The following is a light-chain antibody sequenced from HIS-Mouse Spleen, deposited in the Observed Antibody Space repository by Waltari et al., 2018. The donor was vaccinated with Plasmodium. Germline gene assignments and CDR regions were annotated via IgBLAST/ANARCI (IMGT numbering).Light chain of an antibody. J-gene: IGKJ2*01. Sequence: EIVLTQSPGTLSLSPGERATLSCRASQRVSSSYLAWYQQTPGQAPRLLIYGASSRATGIPDRCSGSGSGTDFTLTISRLEPEDFAVYYCQQYGSSLYTFGQGTKLEIK. CDR3: QQYGSSLYT. CDR2: GAS. CDR1: QRVSSSY. V-gene: IGKV3-20*01.